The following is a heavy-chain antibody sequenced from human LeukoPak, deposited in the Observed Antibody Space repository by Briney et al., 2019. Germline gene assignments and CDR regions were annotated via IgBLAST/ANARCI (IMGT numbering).Heavy chain of an antibody. CDR2: ISYDGSNK. CDR1: GFTFSSYA. J-gene: IGHJ4*02. V-gene: IGHV3-30*04. D-gene: IGHD3-3*01. Sequence: GGSLRLSCAASGFTFSSYAMHWVRQAPGKGLEWVAVISYDGSNKYYADSMKGRFTISRDNSKNTLYLQMNSLRAEDTAVYYCARDRQDFFDYWGQGTLVTVSS. CDR3: ARDRQDFFDY.